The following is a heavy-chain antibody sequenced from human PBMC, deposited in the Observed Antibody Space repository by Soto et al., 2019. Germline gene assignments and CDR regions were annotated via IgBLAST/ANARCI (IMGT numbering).Heavy chain of an antibody. J-gene: IGHJ6*02. V-gene: IGHV3-30*18. CDR3: AKWAHNGMDV. CDR1: GFTFSNYG. Sequence: ESGGGVVQPGRSPRLSCAVSGFTFSNYGMHWVRQAPSKGLEWVAAISYDGSNKYHADSVKGRFTISRDNSKNTLYLQMNSLRAEDTAVYYCAKWAHNGMDVWGQGTTVTVSS. CDR2: ISYDGSNK.